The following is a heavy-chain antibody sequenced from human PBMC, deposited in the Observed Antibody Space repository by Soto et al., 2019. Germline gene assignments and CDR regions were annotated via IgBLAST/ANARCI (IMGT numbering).Heavy chain of an antibody. CDR3: ARGDRMVTTSFYYFDY. V-gene: IGHV3-23*01. Sequence: EVRLLESGGGLVQPGGSLRLSCAASGFTFSSYAMSWVRQAPGKGLEWVSAISGSGGSTYYADSVKGRFTISRDNSKNTLYLQMNSLRAEDTAVYYCARGDRMVTTSFYYFDYWGQGTLVTVSS. D-gene: IGHD4-17*01. CDR1: GFTFSSYA. J-gene: IGHJ4*02. CDR2: ISGSGGST.